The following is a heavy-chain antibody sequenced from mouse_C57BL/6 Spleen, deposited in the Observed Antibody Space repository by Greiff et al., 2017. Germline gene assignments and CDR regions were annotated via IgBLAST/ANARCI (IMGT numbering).Heavy chain of an antibody. D-gene: IGHD4-1*01. Sequence: VQLQESGPGLVQPSQSLSITCTVSGFSLTSYGVHWVRQSPGKGLEWLGVIWRGGRKDYNAAFMSRLSITKDNSKGQVFFKMNSLQADDTAICYRGKKGWDGEYYAMDYWGQGTSVTVSS. CDR1: GFSLTSYG. CDR3: GKKGWDGEYYAMDY. J-gene: IGHJ4*01. V-gene: IGHV2-5*01. CDR2: IWRGGRK.